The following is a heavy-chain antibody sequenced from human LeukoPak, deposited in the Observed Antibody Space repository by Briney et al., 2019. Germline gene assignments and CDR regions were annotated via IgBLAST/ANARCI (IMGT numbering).Heavy chain of an antibody. CDR3: ARGERECKRCLQLARCRGSSGDY. D-gene: IGHD5-24*01. V-gene: IGHV4-34*01. J-gene: IGHJ4*02. CDR1: GGSFSGYY. CDR2: INHSGST. Sequence: SETLSLTCAVYGGSFSGYYWSWIRQPPGKGLEWIGEINHSGSTNYNPSLKSRVTISVDTSKNQFSLKLSSVTAADTAVYYCARGERECKRCLQLARCRGSSGDYWGQGTLVTVSS.